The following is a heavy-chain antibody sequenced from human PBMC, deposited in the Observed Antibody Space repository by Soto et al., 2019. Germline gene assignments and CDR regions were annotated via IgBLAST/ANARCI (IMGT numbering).Heavy chain of an antibody. V-gene: IGHV3-9*01. J-gene: IGHJ3*02. CDR2: ISWNSGSI. CDR1: GFTFDDYA. Sequence: ESGGGLVQPGRSLRLSCAASGFTFDDYAMHWVRQAPGKGLEWVSGISWNSGSIGYADSVKGRFTISRDNAKNSLYLQMNSLRAEDTALYYCAKALYGSKDDAFDIWGQGTMVTVSS. CDR3: AKALYGSKDDAFDI. D-gene: IGHD3-10*01.